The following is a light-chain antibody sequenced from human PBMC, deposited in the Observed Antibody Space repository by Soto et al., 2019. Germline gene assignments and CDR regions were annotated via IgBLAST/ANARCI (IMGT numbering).Light chain of an antibody. J-gene: IGLJ1*01. CDR3: SSYTSSSTRRYV. Sequence: QSALTQPASVSGSPGQSITISCTGTSSDVVGYNYVSWYQQHPGKAPKLMIYEVSNRPSGVANRFSGSKSGNTASLTISGLQAEDEADYYCSSYTSSSTRRYVFGTGTKVTVL. CDR2: EVS. CDR1: SSDVVGYNY. V-gene: IGLV2-14*01.